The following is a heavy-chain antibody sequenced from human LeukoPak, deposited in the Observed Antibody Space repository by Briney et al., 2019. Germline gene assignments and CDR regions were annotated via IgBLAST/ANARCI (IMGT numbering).Heavy chain of an antibody. CDR1: GGSISSYY. J-gene: IGHJ3*02. CDR3: EGDAFDI. Sequence: SETPSLTCTVSGGSISSYYWSWIRQPPGKGLEWIGYIYYSGSTNYNPSLKSRVTISVDTSKNQFSLKLSSVTAADTAVYYYEGDAFDIWGQGTMVTVSS. V-gene: IGHV4-59*01. CDR2: IYYSGST.